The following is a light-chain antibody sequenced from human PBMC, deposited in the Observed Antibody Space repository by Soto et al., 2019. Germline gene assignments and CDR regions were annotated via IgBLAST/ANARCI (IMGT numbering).Light chain of an antibody. CDR2: DAS. J-gene: IGKJ1*01. CDR1: QSVSSY. V-gene: IGKV3-11*01. Sequence: EILFTQSPATLSLSPGERATLSCRASQSVSSYLAWYQQKPGQAPRLLIYDASNRATGIPARFSGSGSGTEFTLTISSLEPEDFEVDYCQQRSNWPWTFGQGTKVDIK. CDR3: QQRSNWPWT.